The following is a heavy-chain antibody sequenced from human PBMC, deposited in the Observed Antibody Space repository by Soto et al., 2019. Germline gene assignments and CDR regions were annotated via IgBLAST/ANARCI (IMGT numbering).Heavy chain of an antibody. J-gene: IGHJ5*02. CDR2: ISPSAI. V-gene: IGHV3-48*02. D-gene: IGHD2-21*01. Sequence: EVQLVESGGGLVQPGGSLRLSCEASGFTFSTFGMNWVRQAPGKGLEWVSYISPSAIYYADSVKGRFTISRDNAKNLLYLQMNSLRDEDTAVYFCAKGISGGRPGDSWGQGTLVTVSS. CDR3: AKGISGGRPGDS. CDR1: GFTFSTFG.